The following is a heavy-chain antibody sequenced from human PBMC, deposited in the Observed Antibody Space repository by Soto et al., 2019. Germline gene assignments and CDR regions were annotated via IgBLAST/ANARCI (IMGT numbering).Heavy chain of an antibody. CDR2: INHSGST. Sequence: SETLSLTCAVYGGSFSGYYWSWIRQPPGKGLEWIGEINHSGSTNYNPSLKSRVTISVDTSKNQFSLKLSSVTAADTAVYFCARQVATFGVNYFDYWGQGTLVTVSS. D-gene: IGHD3-3*01. CDR3: ARQVATFGVNYFDY. J-gene: IGHJ4*02. CDR1: GGSFSGYY. V-gene: IGHV4-34*01.